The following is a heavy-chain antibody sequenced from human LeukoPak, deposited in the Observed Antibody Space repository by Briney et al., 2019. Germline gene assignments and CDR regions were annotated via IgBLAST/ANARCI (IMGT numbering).Heavy chain of an antibody. J-gene: IGHJ6*03. CDR2: IRYDGSNK. V-gene: IGHV3-30*02. CDR1: GFTFSSYG. Sequence: PGGSLRLSCAASGFTFSSYGMHWVRQAPGKGLEWVAFIRYDGSNKYYADSVKGRFTISRDNSKNTLYLQMNSLRAEDTAVYYCAKDKKDSSGWYGSYYYYYMDVWGKGTTVTVSS. D-gene: IGHD6-19*01. CDR3: AKDKKDSSGWYGSYYYYYMDV.